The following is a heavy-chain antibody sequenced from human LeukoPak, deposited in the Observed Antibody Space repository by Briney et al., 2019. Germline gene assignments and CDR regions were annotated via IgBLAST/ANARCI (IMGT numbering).Heavy chain of an antibody. V-gene: IGHV3-23*01. CDR3: AKDGHYYYDSSGYYFFDY. Sequence: GGSLRLSCAASGFAFDSFAMSWVRQAPGKGLEWVSAISGSGGTTYYADSVKGRFTISRDNSKNTLHLQMNSLRAEDTAIYYCAKDGHYYYDSSGYYFFDYWGQGTLVTVSS. CDR2: ISGSGGTT. CDR1: GFAFDSFA. D-gene: IGHD3-22*01. J-gene: IGHJ4*02.